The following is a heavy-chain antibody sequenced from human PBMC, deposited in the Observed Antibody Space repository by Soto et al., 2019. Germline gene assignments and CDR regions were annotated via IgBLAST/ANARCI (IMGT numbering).Heavy chain of an antibody. V-gene: IGHV5-51*01. CDR1: GYSFSNYW. CDR3: ARPLKSGIYSLDY. Sequence: GESLKISCKGSGYSFSNYWIAWVRQMPGKGLEWMGIIYPGDSDTRYSPSFQDQVTISADKSISTAYLQWSSLKASDTAMYYCARPLKSGIYSLDYWGQGALVTVSS. D-gene: IGHD1-26*01. CDR2: IYPGDSDT. J-gene: IGHJ4*02.